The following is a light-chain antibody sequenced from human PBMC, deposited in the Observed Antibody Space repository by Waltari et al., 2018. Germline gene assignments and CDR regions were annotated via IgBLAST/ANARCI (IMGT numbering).Light chain of an antibody. V-gene: IGLV2-11*01. CDR3: CSYAGTSTFEI. Sequence: QSALTQPRSVSGSPGQSVTISCTGTSSDVGGYNYVSWYLQHPGKAPKLMIYDVSKRPSGVPDRFSGSKSGHTASLTISGLQAEDEADYYCCSYAGTSTFEIFGGGTKLTVL. CDR2: DVS. CDR1: SSDVGGYNY. J-gene: IGLJ2*01.